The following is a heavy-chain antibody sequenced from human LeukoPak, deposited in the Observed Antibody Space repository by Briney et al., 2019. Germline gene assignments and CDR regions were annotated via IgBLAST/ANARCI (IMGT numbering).Heavy chain of an antibody. J-gene: IGHJ4*02. CDR1: GGTFSSYT. CDR3: ARDLAGAVDY. V-gene: IGHV1-69*08. CDR2: IIPMLGKA. D-gene: IGHD1-26*01. Sequence: GSSVKVSCQAPGGTFSSYTISWVRQAPGQGLEWMGRIIPMLGKANNAQKFQGRVTITADKSTSTAYMELSSLRSEDTAVYYCARDLAGAVDYWGQGTLVTVSS.